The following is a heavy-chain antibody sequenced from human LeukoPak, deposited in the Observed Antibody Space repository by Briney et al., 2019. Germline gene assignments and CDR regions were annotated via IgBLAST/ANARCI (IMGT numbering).Heavy chain of an antibody. CDR1: GFTFSSYA. Sequence: GGSLRLSCAASGFTFSSYAMHWVRQAPGKGLEWVAVISYDGSNKYYADSVKGRFTISRDNSKNTLYLQMNSLRAEDTAVYYCSIFGVAYDAFDIWGQGTMVTVSS. D-gene: IGHD3-3*02. V-gene: IGHV3-30-3*01. CDR3: SIFGVAYDAFDI. J-gene: IGHJ3*02. CDR2: ISYDGSNK.